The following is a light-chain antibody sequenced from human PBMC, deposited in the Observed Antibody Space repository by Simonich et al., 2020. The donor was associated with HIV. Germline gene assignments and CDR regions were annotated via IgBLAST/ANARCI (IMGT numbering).Light chain of an antibody. CDR2: GTS. CDR1: QGISHF. Sequence: AIRMTQSPSSLSASTGNRVTITCRASQGISHFLAWYRQKPGQAPQLLIYGTSNMHSGSQSRFSGSGFGTDFTLSISSLQSEDFATYYCQQYFSYPWTFGQGTKVE. CDR3: QQYFSYPWT. V-gene: IGKV1-8*01. J-gene: IGKJ1*01.